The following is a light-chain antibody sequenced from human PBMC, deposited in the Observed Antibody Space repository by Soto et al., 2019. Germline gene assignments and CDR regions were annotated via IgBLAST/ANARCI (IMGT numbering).Light chain of an antibody. V-gene: IGKV3-11*01. CDR3: QQRSNWPPIT. CDR2: DAS. J-gene: IGKJ5*01. Sequence: EIVLTQSPATLSLSPVSRATLSCRDSQSVSSDLAWYQQKPGQAPRLLIYDASNRATGIPARFSGSGSGTDFTLTISSLEAEDFAVYYCQQRSNWPPITFGQGTRLEIK. CDR1: QSVSSD.